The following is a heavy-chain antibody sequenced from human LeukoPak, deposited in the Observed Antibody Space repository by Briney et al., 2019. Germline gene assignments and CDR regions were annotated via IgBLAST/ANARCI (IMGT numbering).Heavy chain of an antibody. V-gene: IGHV3-30*03. CDR2: ISYDGSNK. Sequence: PGGSLRLSCAASGFTFSSYSMNWVRQAPGKGLEWVAVISYDGSNKYYADSVKGRFTISRDNSKNTLYLQMNSLRAEDTAVYYCARVFDSSSYYYGMDVWGQGTTVTVSS. D-gene: IGHD6-19*01. CDR1: GFTFSSYS. J-gene: IGHJ6*02. CDR3: ARVFDSSSYYYGMDV.